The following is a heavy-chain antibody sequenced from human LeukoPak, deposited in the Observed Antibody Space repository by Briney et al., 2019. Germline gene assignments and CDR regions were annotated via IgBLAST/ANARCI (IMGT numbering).Heavy chain of an antibody. D-gene: IGHD3-22*01. CDR1: GFTFSGYS. Sequence: TGGSLRLSCSASGFTFSGYSMHWVRQAPGKGLEWVAVIWYDGSNKYYADSVKGRFTISRDNSKNTLYLQMNSLRADDTAVYYCARDSGGGPDTSGYSGYWGQGTLVTVSS. J-gene: IGHJ4*02. V-gene: IGHV3-33*01. CDR2: IWYDGSNK. CDR3: ARDSGGGPDTSGYSGY.